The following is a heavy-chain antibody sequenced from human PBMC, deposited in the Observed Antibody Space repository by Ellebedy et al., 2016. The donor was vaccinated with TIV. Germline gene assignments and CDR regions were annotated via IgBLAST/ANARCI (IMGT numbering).Heavy chain of an antibody. CDR3: ARAAAAGFFWYFDL. CDR2: INTNTGNP. CDR1: GYSLINYA. J-gene: IGHJ2*01. V-gene: IGHV7-4-1*02. Sequence: AASVKVSCKASGYSLINYAMNWVRQAPGQGLEWMGWINTNTGNPTYAQGFTGRFVFSLDTSVSTAYLHISSLKAEDTAIYYCARAAAAGFFWYFDLWGRGTLVTVSS. D-gene: IGHD6-13*01.